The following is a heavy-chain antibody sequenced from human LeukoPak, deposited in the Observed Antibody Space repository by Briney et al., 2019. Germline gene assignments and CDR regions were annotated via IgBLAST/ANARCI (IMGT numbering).Heavy chain of an antibody. V-gene: IGHV3-23*01. D-gene: IGHD2-15*01. CDR3: AKGGRSGPFDY. J-gene: IGHJ4*02. CDR2: ISGSGGST. CDR1: GFTFSSYA. Sequence: GGSLRLSCAASGFTFSSYAMSWVRQAPGKGLEWVSVISGSGGSTYYADSVKGRFTIPRDNSKNTLYLQMNSLRAEDTAVYYCAKGGRSGPFDYWGQGTLVTVSS.